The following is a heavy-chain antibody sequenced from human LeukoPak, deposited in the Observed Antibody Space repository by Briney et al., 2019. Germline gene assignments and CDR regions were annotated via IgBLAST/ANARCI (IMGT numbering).Heavy chain of an antibody. CDR3: AKDLRRNLGLNYNMDV. D-gene: IGHD3-16*01. Sequence: PGGSLRLSCAASGFTFSSYGMHWVRQAPGKGLEWVAVIWYDGSNKYYADSVKGRFTISRDNSKNTLYLQMNSLRAEDTAVYYCAKDLRRNLGLNYNMDVWGKGTTVTVSS. V-gene: IGHV3-33*06. CDR2: IWYDGSNK. J-gene: IGHJ6*03. CDR1: GFTFSSYG.